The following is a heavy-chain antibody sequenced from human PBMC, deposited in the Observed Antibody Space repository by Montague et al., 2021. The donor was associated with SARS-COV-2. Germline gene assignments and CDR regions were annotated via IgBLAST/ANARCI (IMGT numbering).Heavy chain of an antibody. V-gene: IGHV3-66*01. CDR2: IYSDVST. CDR3: ARVVKYAFDV. Sequence: SLRLSCAASGFTVSSNYMSWVRQAPGKGLEWVSVIYSDVSTYYADSVKGRFTISRDNSKNTLYLQMNSLRAEDTAVYYCARVVKYAFDVWGQGKMVTVSS. J-gene: IGHJ3*01. CDR1: GFTVSSNY.